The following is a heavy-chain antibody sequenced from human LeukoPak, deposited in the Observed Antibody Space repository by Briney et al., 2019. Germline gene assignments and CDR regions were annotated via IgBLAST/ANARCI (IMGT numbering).Heavy chain of an antibody. CDR3: ARKRLDYGDIDY. D-gene: IGHD4-17*01. Sequence: SETLSLTCTVSGGSISSSTYYWGWIRQPPGKGLEWIGRIYTSGSTNYNPSLKSRVTMSVDTSKNQFSLKLSSVTAADTAVYYCARKRLDYGDIDYWGQGTLVTVSS. CDR2: IYTSGST. CDR1: GGSISSSTYY. V-gene: IGHV4-39*01. J-gene: IGHJ4*02.